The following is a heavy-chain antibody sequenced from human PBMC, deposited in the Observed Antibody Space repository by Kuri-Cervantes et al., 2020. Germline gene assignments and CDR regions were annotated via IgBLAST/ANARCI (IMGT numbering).Heavy chain of an antibody. CDR3: ARRIAVTGTPAAYFDY. Sequence: SETLSLTCAVYGGSFSGYYWSWIRQPPGKGLEWIGEINHSGSTNYNPSLKSRVTISVDTSKNQFSLKLSSVTAADTAVYYCARRIAVTGTPAAYFDYWGQGIPVTVSS. V-gene: IGHV4-34*01. J-gene: IGHJ4*02. D-gene: IGHD6-19*01. CDR2: INHSGST. CDR1: GGSFSGYY.